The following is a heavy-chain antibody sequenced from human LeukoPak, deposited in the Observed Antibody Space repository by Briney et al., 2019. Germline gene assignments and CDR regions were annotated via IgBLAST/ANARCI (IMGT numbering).Heavy chain of an antibody. J-gene: IGHJ3*02. D-gene: IGHD5-24*01. V-gene: IGHV1-69*05. CDR1: GGTFSSYA. CDR2: IIPIFGTA. CDR3: ARPRRDGYIRGGASDI. Sequence: SVKVSCKASGGTFSSYAISWVRQAPGQGLEWMGGIIPIFGTANYAQKFQGRVTITTDESTSTAYMELSSLRSEDTAVYYCARPRRDGYIRGGASDIWGQGTMVTVSS.